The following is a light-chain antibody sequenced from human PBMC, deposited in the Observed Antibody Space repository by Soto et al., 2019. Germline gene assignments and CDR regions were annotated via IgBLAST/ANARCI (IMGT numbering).Light chain of an antibody. CDR2: AAS. CDR1: QSISSY. V-gene: IGKV1-39*01. CDR3: HHSYSTRWT. Sequence: DIQMTQSPSSLSASVGDRVTITCRASQSISSYLNWYQQKPGKAPKLLIYAASSLQSGVPSRFSGSGSGTDFTLTISSLQPEDFATYYCHHSYSTRWTFGQGTKVDIK. J-gene: IGKJ1*01.